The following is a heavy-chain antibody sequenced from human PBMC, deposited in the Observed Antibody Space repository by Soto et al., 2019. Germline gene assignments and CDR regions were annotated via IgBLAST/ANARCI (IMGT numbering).Heavy chain of an antibody. D-gene: IGHD6-13*01. CDR3: TVSGGYRISYYCSDP. CDR2: IGGNTESGTT. CDR1: GFTFSKAF. V-gene: IGHV3-15*04. J-gene: IGHJ5*02. Sequence: LLVESGGGLVKPGGSLRLSCAASGFTFSKAFLSWVRQAPGKGLEWVGQIGGNTESGTTKYPAPVRGRITISRDDAKNTLFLPLNVLKFEYLAVYYCTVSGGYRISYYCSDPWGQGTPVIVSS.